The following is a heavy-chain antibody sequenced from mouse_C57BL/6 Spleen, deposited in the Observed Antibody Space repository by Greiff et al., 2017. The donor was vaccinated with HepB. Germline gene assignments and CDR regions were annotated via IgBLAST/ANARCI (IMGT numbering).Heavy chain of an antibody. V-gene: IGHV3-6*01. J-gene: IGHJ3*01. D-gene: IGHD2-5*01. CDR3: ARDQGSNYAWFAY. CDR1: GYSITSGYY. Sequence: EVKLMESGPGLVKPSQSLSLTCSVTGYSITSGYYWNWIRQFPGNKLEWMGYISYDGSNNYNPSLKNRISITRDTSKNQFFLKLNSVTTEDTATYYCARDQGSNYAWFAYWGQGTLVTVSA. CDR2: ISYDGSN.